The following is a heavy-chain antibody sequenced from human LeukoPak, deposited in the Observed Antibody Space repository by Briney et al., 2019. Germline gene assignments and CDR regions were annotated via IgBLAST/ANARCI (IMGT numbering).Heavy chain of an antibody. D-gene: IGHD4-17*01. CDR2: IYYSGST. V-gene: IGHV4-30-4*08. CDR3: ARETGDYDAFDI. CDR1: GGSISSGDYY. Sequence: SQTLSLTCTVSGGSISSGDYYWRWIRQPPGTGLEWIGYIYYSGSTYYNPSLKSRVTISVDTSKNQFSLKLSSVTAADTAVYYCARETGDYDAFDIWGQGTMVTVSS. J-gene: IGHJ3*02.